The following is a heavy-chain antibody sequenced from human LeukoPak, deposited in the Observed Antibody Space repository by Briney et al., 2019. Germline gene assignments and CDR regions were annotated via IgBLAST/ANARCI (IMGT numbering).Heavy chain of an antibody. Sequence: SETLSLTCTVSGGSISSSSYYWGWIRQPPGKGLEWIGSIYYSGSTYYNPSLKSRVTISVDTSKNQFSLKLSSVTAADTAVYYCARGRYNWSSGYYFDYWGQGTLVTVSS. D-gene: IGHD1-1*01. J-gene: IGHJ4*02. V-gene: IGHV4-39*07. CDR1: GGSISSSSYY. CDR2: IYYSGST. CDR3: ARGRYNWSSGYYFDY.